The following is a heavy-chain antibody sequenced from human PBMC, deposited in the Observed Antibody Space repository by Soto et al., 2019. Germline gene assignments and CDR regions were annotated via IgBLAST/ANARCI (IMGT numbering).Heavy chain of an antibody. Sequence: QVQLVQSGAEVKKPGASVKVSCKASGYTFTSYGISWVRQAPGQGLEWMGWISAYNVNTNYAQKLQGRVTMTTDTSTSRDYMELRSARSDDAAVYYCARGTLGDFFYDCGMDVWGQGTTVTVSS. CDR2: ISAYNVNT. D-gene: IGHD3-16*01. J-gene: IGHJ6*01. V-gene: IGHV1-18*01. CDR3: ARGTLGDFFYDCGMDV. CDR1: GYTFTSYG.